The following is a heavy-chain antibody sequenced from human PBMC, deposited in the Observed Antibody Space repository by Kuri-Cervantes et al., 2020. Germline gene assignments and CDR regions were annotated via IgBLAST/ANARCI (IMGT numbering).Heavy chain of an antibody. Sequence: SVKVSCKASGGTFSSYTISWVRQAPGQGLEWMGRIIPILGIANYAQKFQGRVTITADKSTSTAYMELSSLRSDDTAVYYCARAVATYGDYRRNFDYWGQGTLVTVSS. J-gene: IGHJ4*02. D-gene: IGHD4-17*01. CDR1: GGTFSSYT. CDR3: ARAVATYGDYRRNFDY. V-gene: IGHV1-69*02. CDR2: IIPILGIA.